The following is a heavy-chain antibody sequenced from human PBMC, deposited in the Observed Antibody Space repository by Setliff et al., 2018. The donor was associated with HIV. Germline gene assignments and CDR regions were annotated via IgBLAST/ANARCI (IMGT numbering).Heavy chain of an antibody. CDR2: LYHRTATYRDPSLTTT. Sequence: SETLSLTCNVSGGSISSYYWGWIRQPPGKGLEWIASLYHRTATYRDPSLTTTYNNPSLKTRVTLSVDTSKNQFSLAMTSVTAADTAVYYCARESYFYYFDYWGQGTLVTVSS. J-gene: IGHJ4*02. D-gene: IGHD3-10*01. CDR3: ARESYFYYFDY. CDR1: GGSISSYY. V-gene: IGHV4-38-2*02.